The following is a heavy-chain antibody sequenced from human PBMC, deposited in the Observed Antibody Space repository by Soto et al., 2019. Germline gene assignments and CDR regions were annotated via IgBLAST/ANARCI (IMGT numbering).Heavy chain of an antibody. J-gene: IGHJ6*02. CDR2: INQGGSEK. CDR1: GFTFSNHW. CDR3: ARGHYSLDV. Sequence: LRLSCVASGFTFSNHWLTWIRQAPGKGLEWVANINQGGSEKYYVESVKGRFTISRDNAKNSLFLQMNSLRGEDTAVYYCARGHYSLDVWGQGTTVTVSS. V-gene: IGHV3-7*01. D-gene: IGHD2-21*01.